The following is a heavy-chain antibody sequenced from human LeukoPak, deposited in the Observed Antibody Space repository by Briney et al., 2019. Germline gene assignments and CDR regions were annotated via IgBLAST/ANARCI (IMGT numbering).Heavy chain of an antibody. V-gene: IGHV3-30*03. D-gene: IGHD3-10*01. Sequence: GGSLRLSCAASGFTFSSYGMHWVRQAPGKGLEWVAVVSSDGSKKYYADSVKGRFTISRDNAKNTLYLQMNSLRIEDTTLYYCARDRFYSSGTFFDSWGRGALVTVSS. CDR3: ARDRFYSSGTFFDS. J-gene: IGHJ4*02. CDR2: VSSDGSKK. CDR1: GFTFSSYG.